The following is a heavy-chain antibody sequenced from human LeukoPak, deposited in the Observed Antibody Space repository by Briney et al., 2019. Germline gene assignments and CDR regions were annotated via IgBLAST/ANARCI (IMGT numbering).Heavy chain of an antibody. Sequence: PGGSLRLSCAVPGFTFSSYWMNWVRQAPGKGLEWVANIKQDGSEKNYVDSVEGRFTISRDNAKSSLFLQMNDLRAEDTAVYYCAKGGRGNGEVYWGQGTLVTVSS. CDR1: GFTFSSYW. CDR3: AKGGRGNGEVY. CDR2: IKQDGSEK. D-gene: IGHD2-8*01. J-gene: IGHJ4*02. V-gene: IGHV3-7*01.